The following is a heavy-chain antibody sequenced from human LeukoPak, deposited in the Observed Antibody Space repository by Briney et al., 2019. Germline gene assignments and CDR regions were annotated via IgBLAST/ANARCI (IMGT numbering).Heavy chain of an antibody. D-gene: IGHD5-24*01. CDR1: GFSIDDYA. J-gene: IGHJ4*02. CDR3: AKDDAYLQYAD. Sequence: GGSLRLSCAASGFSIDDYAMHWVRQAPGKGLEWVSGISWNSGTIGCADSVKGRFTISRDNAKNSLYLQMNSLRADDTALYYCAKDDAYLQYADWGQGTLVTVSS. V-gene: IGHV3-9*01. CDR2: ISWNSGTI.